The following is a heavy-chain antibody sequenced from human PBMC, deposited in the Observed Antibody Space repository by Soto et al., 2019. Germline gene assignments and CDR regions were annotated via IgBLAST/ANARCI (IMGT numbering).Heavy chain of an antibody. D-gene: IGHD6-13*01. V-gene: IGHV3-33*01. Sequence: QVQLVESGGGVVQPGRSLRLSCAASGFTFSSYGMHWVRQAPGKGLEWVAVIWYDGSNKYYADSVKGRFTTSRDNSKNTLYLQMNSLRAEDTAVYYCAREYSSSWYSGGYFQHWGQGTLVTVSS. J-gene: IGHJ1*01. CDR2: IWYDGSNK. CDR1: GFTFSSYG. CDR3: AREYSSSWYSGGYFQH.